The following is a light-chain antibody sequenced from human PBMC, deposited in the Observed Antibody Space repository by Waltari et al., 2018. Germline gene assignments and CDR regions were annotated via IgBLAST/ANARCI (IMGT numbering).Light chain of an antibody. CDR2: EVS. Sequence: QSAMTQPPTASGSPGQSVTISCPGPSSDVRGYNYVSWYQQHPGKAPKLMIYEVSKRPSGVPDRFSGSKSGNTASLTVSGLQAEDEADFYCSSYAGSNAVIFGGGTKLTVL. J-gene: IGLJ2*01. CDR1: SSDVRGYNY. CDR3: SSYAGSNAVI. V-gene: IGLV2-8*01.